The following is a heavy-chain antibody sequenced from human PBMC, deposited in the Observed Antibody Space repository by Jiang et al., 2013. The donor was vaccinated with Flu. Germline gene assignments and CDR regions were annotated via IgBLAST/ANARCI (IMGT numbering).Heavy chain of an antibody. Sequence: GSGLVKPSETLSLTCTVSGYSISSGYYWGWIRQPPGKGLEWIGSIYHSGSTYYNPSLKSRVTISVDTSKNQFSLKLSSVTAADTAVYYCARDQGGYYYDSSGYYDYWGQGTLVTVSS. J-gene: IGHJ4*02. CDR1: GYSISSGYY. D-gene: IGHD3-22*01. CDR3: ARDQGGYYYDSSGYYDY. CDR2: IYHSGST. V-gene: IGHV4-38-2*02.